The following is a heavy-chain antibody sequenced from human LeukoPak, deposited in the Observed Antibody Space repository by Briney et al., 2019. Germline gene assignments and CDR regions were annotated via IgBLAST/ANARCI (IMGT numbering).Heavy chain of an antibody. CDR1: GFTFSSYG. D-gene: IGHD1-26*01. J-gene: IGHJ4*02. CDR2: IWFDGGNE. CDR3: ARDLRVGTTRDFDY. Sequence: GGSLRLSCAASGFTFSSYGMHWVRQAPGKGLEWVAVIWFDGGNENYADSVKGRFTISRDNSKNTLYLQMNSLRAEDTAVYYCARDLRVGTTRDFDYWGQGTLVTVSS. V-gene: IGHV3-33*01.